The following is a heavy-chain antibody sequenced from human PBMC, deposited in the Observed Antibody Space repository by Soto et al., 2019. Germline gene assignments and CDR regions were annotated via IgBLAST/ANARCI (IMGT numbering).Heavy chain of an antibody. CDR2: ISGSGGRT. J-gene: IGHJ3*02. Sequence: GGSLRHSCAGSGFNFGSYAMSWVRQAPGKGLEWVSAISGSGGRTYYADSVEGRFTISRDNSKNTLSLQMNSLRAEDTAVYYCAKDRDTSSWTGAFDIWGQGTMVTVSS. CDR3: AKDRDTSSWTGAFDI. D-gene: IGHD3-22*01. V-gene: IGHV3-23*01. CDR1: GFNFGSYA.